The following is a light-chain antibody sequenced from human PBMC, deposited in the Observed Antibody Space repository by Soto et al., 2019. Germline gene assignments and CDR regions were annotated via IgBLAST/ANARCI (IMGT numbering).Light chain of an antibody. CDR1: SSDVGGNKY. V-gene: IGLV2-14*01. J-gene: IGLJ3*02. CDR3: SSYTHSIYWV. Sequence: QSALTQPASVSGSPGQSITISCTGISSDVGGNKYVSWYQHHPGKAPIVLIYDVTNRPSGVSDRFSGSKSGNTASLTITGAQAEDEADCYCSSYTHSIYWVLGGGTKVTVL. CDR2: DVT.